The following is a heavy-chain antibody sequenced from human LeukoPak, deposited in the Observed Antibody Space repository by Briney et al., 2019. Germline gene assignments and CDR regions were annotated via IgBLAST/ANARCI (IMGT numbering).Heavy chain of an antibody. CDR3: ARDPHYAYFDY. Sequence: PGGSLRLSCAASGFTFKTYWMHWVRQVPGQGLVWVSRINSDGSSTSFADSVKGRFGISRDNDRNTLCLQMNSLRAEDTAVYFCARDPHYAYFDYWGQGTLVTVSS. D-gene: IGHD2-2*01. CDR1: GFTFKTYW. CDR2: INSDGSST. V-gene: IGHV3-74*01. J-gene: IGHJ4*02.